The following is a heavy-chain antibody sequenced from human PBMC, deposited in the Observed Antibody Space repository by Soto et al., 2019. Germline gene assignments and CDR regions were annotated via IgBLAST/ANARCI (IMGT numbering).Heavy chain of an antibody. V-gene: IGHV1-18*01. CDR2: ISTYYGNT. CDR3: ARGSSNLVDLDY. CDR1: GYTFTSYA. J-gene: IGHJ4*02. D-gene: IGHD6-13*01. Sequence: ASVKVSCKASGYTFTSYASSWVRLAPGQGLEWMGWISTYYGNTNYAQILQGRVTMTTDTSTNTAYMELRSLRSDDTAVYYCARGSSNLVDLDYWGQGTLVTVSS.